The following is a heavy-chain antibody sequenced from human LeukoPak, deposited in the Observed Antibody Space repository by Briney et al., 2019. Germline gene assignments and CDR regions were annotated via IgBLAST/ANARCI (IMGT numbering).Heavy chain of an antibody. J-gene: IGHJ1*01. Sequence: PGGSLRLSCAASGFTFDDYGMSWVRQAPGKGLEWVSGINWNGGSTGYADSVEGRFTISRDNAKNSLYLQMNSLRAEDTAVYYCASSPIAEYFQHWGQGTLVTVSS. CDR3: ASSPIAEYFQH. V-gene: IGHV3-20*04. CDR1: GFTFDDYG. CDR2: INWNGGST.